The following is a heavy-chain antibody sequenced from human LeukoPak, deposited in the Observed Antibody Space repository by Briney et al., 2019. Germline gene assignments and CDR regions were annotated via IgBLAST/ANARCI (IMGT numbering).Heavy chain of an antibody. CDR1: GFAFSSYA. V-gene: IGHV3-23*01. Sequence: PGGSLRLSCTASGFAFSSYAMSWVRQAPGVGLEWVSAIDGGGGRTWHADSVRGRFTISRDNSKNTLYLQMNSLRAEDTAVYYCASSSWRGAPEALDYWGQGTLVTVSS. J-gene: IGHJ4*02. D-gene: IGHD2-15*01. CDR2: IDGGGGRT. CDR3: ASSSWRGAPEALDY.